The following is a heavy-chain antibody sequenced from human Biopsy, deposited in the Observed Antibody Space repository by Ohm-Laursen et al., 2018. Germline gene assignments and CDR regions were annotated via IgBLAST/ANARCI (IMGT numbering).Heavy chain of an antibody. CDR2: IYNTETT. CDR1: GGSISSSTTYY. V-gene: IGHV4-39*01. Sequence: SDTLSLTCIVSGGSISSSTTYYWAWLRQPPGKGLEWIGSIYNTETTFYNPSLKSRVTISVDTSTNQFSLKVSFLTAADTALYFCARHPTGFWFDPWGHGTLVTVSS. CDR3: ARHPTGFWFDP. J-gene: IGHJ5*02.